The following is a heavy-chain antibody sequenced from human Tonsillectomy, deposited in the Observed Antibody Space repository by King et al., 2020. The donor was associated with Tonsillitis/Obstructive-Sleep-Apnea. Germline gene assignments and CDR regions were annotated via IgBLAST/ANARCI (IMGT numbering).Heavy chain of an antibody. J-gene: IGHJ4*02. CDR1: GFTFSSYA. CDR3: AKDPSINYYDSSGYYRFLGDY. V-gene: IGHV3-23*04. CDR2: ISGSGGST. Sequence: VQLVESGGGLVQPGGSLRLSCAASGFTFSSYAMSWVRQAPGKGLEWVSAISGSGGSTYYADSVKGRFTISRDNSKNTLYLQMNSLRAEDTAVYYCAKDPSINYYDSSGYYRFLGDYWGQGTLVTVSS. D-gene: IGHD3-22*01.